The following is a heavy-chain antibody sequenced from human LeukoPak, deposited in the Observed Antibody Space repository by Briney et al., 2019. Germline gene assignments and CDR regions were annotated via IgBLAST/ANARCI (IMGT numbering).Heavy chain of an antibody. V-gene: IGHV4-59*01. CDR3: ARIAVAGGPYFDY. J-gene: IGHJ4*02. Sequence: SETLSLTCTVSGGSISSYYWSWIRQPPGKGLEWIGYIYYSGSTNYNPSLKSRVTISVDTSKNQSSLKLSSVTAADTAVYYCARIAVAGGPYFDYWGQGTLVTVSS. CDR1: GGSISSYY. CDR2: IYYSGST. D-gene: IGHD6-19*01.